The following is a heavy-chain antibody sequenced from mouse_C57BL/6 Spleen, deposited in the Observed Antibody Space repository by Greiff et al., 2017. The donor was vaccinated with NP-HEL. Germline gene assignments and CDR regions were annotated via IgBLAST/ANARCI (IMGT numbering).Heavy chain of an antibody. D-gene: IGHD1-2*01. CDR2: ISYSGST. J-gene: IGHJ2*01. V-gene: IGHV3-2*02. CDR1: GYSITSGYG. CDR3: ARTARIKY. Sequence: EVKLVESGPGLVKPSQSLSLTCTVTGYSITSGYGWNWIRQFPGNKLEWMGYISYSGSTNYNPSLKSRISITRDTSKNQVFLQLNSVTTEDTATYYCARTARIKYWGQCTTLTVSS.